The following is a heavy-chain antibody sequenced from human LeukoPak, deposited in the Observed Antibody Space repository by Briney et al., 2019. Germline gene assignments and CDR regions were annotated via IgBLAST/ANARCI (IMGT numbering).Heavy chain of an antibody. CDR2: INPNNGGP. CDR3: ARPLARGVIFDGMDV. D-gene: IGHD3-10*01. J-gene: IGHJ6*02. Sequence: ASVTVSFKASGYTFTGYDMHWMRQAPGQGVEWMGWINPNNGGPDYAQKFQGSVTMTRDTSTSTAYMELSRLRSDDTAVYYCARPLARGVIFDGMDVWGQGPTVTVSS. CDR1: GYTFTGYD. V-gene: IGHV1-2*02.